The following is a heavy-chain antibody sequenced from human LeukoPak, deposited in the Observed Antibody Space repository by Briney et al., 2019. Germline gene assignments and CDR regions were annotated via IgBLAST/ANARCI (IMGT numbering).Heavy chain of an antibody. D-gene: IGHD5-18*01. V-gene: IGHV3-23*01. CDR2: ISGSGGST. J-gene: IGHJ4*02. Sequence: ETLSLTCTVSGYSISSGYYWGWIRQPPGKGLEWVSAISGSGGSTYYADSVKGRFTISRDNSKNTLYLQMNSLRAEDTAVYYCAKDGTPGYSYGPAENFDYWGQGTLVTVSS. CDR3: AKDGTPGYSYGPAENFDY. CDR1: GYSISSGYY.